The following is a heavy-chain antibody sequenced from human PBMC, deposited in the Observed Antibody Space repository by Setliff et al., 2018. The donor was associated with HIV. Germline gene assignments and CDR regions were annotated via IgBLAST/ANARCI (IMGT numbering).Heavy chain of an antibody. V-gene: IGHV4-61*09. CDR2: IHTSGST. CDR1: GGTISSGSYY. J-gene: IGHJ5*02. Sequence: SETLSLTCTVSGGTISSGSYYWSWIRPPAGKGLEWTGHIHTSGSTKYNPSLKSRVTISADTSKNQFSLNLSSMTAADTDMYYCARRGKTENSYVLNWFDPWGQGILVTVSS. D-gene: IGHD5-18*01. CDR3: ARRGKTENSYVLNWFDP.